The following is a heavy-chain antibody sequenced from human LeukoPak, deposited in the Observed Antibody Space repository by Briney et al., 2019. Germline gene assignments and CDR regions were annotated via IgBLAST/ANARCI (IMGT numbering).Heavy chain of an antibody. CDR3: ARDPRDRIFGPLDY. CDR1: GFTFNTFA. V-gene: IGHV3-30*04. CDR2: ISYDGNDK. J-gene: IGHJ4*02. D-gene: IGHD3/OR15-3a*01. Sequence: GGSLRLSCTVSGFTFNTFAMHWVRQSPGKGLERVALISYDGNDKYYRDSVKGRFTISRDISKNTVYLQMNSLRPEDTAVYYCARDPRDRIFGPLDYWGQGTLVTVSS.